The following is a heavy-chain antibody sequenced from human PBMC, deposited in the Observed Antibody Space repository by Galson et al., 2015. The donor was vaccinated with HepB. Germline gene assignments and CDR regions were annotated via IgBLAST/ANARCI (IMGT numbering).Heavy chain of an antibody. V-gene: IGHV3-30*01. CDR1: GFIFSRYA. CDR2: TSYDGSNK. CDR3: ARDNGEDAFDI. Sequence: SLRLSCAASGFIFSRYAMHWVRQAPDKGLQWVTFTSYDGSNKFYADSVKGRFTVSRDNSKNTLYLQMNSLRIEDTALYYCARDNGEDAFDIWGQGTMVTVSS. D-gene: IGHD3-10*01. J-gene: IGHJ3*02.